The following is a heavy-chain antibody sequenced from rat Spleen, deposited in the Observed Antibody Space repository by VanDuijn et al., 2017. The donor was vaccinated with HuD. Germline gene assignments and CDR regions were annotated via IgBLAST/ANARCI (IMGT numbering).Heavy chain of an antibody. J-gene: IGHJ4*01. CDR1: GFSLIGYS. V-gene: IGHV2-45*01. CDR3: ARAPGNGYVMDA. Sequence: VQLMESGPGLVQPSETLSLTCTVSGFSLIGYSVHWVRQPPGKGLEWMGVMWRGGSTEYNSALKSRLSISRDTSKNHIFLKMNSLQSEDTATYHCARAPGNGYVMDAWGQGASVTVSS. D-gene: IGHD5-1*01. CDR2: MWRGGST.